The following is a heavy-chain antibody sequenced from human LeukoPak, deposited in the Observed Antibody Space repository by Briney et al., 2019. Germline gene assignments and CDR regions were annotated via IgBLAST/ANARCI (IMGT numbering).Heavy chain of an antibody. CDR2: ISSSDGGS. CDR1: GFAFSTYA. D-gene: IGHD2-8*02. CDR3: AKCMSESGVCLNFDH. V-gene: IGHV3-23*01. Sequence: GGSLRLSCEASGFAFSTYAMSWVRQAPGKGLQWVSGISSSDGGSYYTGSVEGRFAISRDNSKNTVCLQMNNLRAEDTAVYYCAKCMSESGVCLNFDHWGQGTLVAVSS. J-gene: IGHJ4*02.